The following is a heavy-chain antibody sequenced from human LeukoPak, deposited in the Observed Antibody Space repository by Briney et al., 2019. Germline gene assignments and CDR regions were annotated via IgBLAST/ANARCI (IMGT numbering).Heavy chain of an antibody. J-gene: IGHJ4*02. D-gene: IGHD3-16*01. CDR3: ARDRGSLGGFDY. Sequence: SETPSLTCTVSGGAISGYYWSWIRQPPGKGLEWIGYISYNGNTNYNPSLKSRVTISVDTSKNQLSLKLSSVTAADTAVYYCARDRGSLGGFDYWGQGTLVTVSS. V-gene: IGHV4-59*01. CDR1: GGAISGYY. CDR2: ISYNGNT.